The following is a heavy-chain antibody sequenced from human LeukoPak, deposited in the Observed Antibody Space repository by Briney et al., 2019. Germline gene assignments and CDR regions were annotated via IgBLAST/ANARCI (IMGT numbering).Heavy chain of an antibody. CDR2: ISYDGSNK. CDR1: GFTFSSYG. J-gene: IGHJ6*02. Sequence: PGGSLRLSCAASGFTFSSYGMHWVRQAPGKGLEWVAVISYDGSNKYYADSVKGRFTISRDNSKNTLYLQMNSLRAEDTAVYYCAKGVEKYYDFWSGYYTTYYYYGMDVWGQGTTVTVSS. V-gene: IGHV3-30*18. D-gene: IGHD3-3*01. CDR3: AKGVEKYYDFWSGYYTTYYYYGMDV.